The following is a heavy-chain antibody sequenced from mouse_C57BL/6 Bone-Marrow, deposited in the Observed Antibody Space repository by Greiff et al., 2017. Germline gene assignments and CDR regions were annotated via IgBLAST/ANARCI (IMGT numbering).Heavy chain of an antibody. V-gene: IGHV1-82*01. D-gene: IGHD6-2*01. CDR3: ARSLWFAY. Sequence: VQLQQSGPELVKPGASVKISCKASGYAFRSSWMNWVKQRPGKGLEWIGRIYPGDGDTNYNGKFKGKATLTADKSSSTAYMQLSSLTSEDSAVYFCARSLWFAYWGQGTLVTVSA. J-gene: IGHJ3*01. CDR1: GYAFRSSW. CDR2: IYPGDGDT.